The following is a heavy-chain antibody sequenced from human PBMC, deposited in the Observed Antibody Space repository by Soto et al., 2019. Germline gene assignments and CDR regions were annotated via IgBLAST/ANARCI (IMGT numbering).Heavy chain of an antibody. Sequence: ASVKVSCKASGDTFSSYAISWVRQAPGQGLEWMGGIIPIFGTANYAQKFQCRVTITADKSTSTSYIELSSLRSEDTAVYYCARDRGGYSPTDYWGQGTLVTVS. CDR1: GDTFSSYA. CDR3: ARDRGGYSPTDY. V-gene: IGHV1-69*06. J-gene: IGHJ4*02. CDR2: IIPIFGTA. D-gene: IGHD5-12*01.